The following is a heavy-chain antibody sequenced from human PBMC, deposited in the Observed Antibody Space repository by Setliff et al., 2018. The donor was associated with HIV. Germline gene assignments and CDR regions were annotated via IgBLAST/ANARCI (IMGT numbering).Heavy chain of an antibody. D-gene: IGHD6-19*01. CDR1: GFTFDDYA. V-gene: IGHV3-9*01. CDR3: AKGYSSGWYSLLTYMDV. CDR2: ISWNSGSI. J-gene: IGHJ6*03. Sequence: GGSLRLSCAASGFTFDDYAMHWVRQAPGKGLEWVSGISWNSGSIGYADSVKGRFTISSDNAKNSLYLQMNSLRAEDTALYYCAKGYSSGWYSLLTYMDVWGKGTTVTVSS.